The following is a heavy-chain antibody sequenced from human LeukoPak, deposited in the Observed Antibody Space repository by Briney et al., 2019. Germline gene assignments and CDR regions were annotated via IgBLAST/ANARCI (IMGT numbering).Heavy chain of an antibody. CDR2: IRSKANSYAT. V-gene: IGHV3-73*01. CDR1: GFTFSGSA. J-gene: IGHJ4*02. CDR3: TFSRSGYAGIDY. D-gene: IGHD5-12*01. Sequence: GGSLRLSCAAYGFTFSGSAMHWVRQASGKGLEWVGRIRSKANSYATAYAASVKGRFTISRDDSKNTAYLQMNSLKTEDTAVYYCTFSRSGYAGIDYWGQGTLVTVSS.